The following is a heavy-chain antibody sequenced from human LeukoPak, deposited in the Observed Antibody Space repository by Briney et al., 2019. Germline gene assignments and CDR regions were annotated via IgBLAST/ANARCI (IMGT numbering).Heavy chain of an antibody. CDR3: AKDRLRYYYGSGSPPSFDY. Sequence: GGSLRLSCAASGFTFSSYAMSWVRQAPGKGLEWVSAISGSGGSTYYADSVKGRFTISRDNSKNTLYLQMNSLRAEDTAVYYCAKDRLRYYYGSGSPPSFDYWGQGTLVTVSS. D-gene: IGHD3-10*01. CDR1: GFTFSSYA. V-gene: IGHV3-23*01. CDR2: ISGSGGST. J-gene: IGHJ4*02.